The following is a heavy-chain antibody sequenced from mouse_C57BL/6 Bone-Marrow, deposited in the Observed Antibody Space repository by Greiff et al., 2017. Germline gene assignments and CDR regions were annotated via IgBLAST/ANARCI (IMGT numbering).Heavy chain of an antibody. J-gene: IGHJ4*01. V-gene: IGHV5-2*01. CDR3: AKNDGY. Sequence: EVKLMESGGGFVQPGESLKLSCESNEYDFPSYDMSWVRKTPEKRLELVAAINSDGGSTYYPDTMERRFIITRHNTKKYLFLHLNRLRSEDTALYYCAKNDGYWGQGTSGTVSA. CDR2: INSDGGST. CDR1: EYDFPSYD. D-gene: IGHD2-3*01.